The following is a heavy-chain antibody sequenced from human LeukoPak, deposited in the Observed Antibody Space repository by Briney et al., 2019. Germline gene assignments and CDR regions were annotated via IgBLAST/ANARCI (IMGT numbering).Heavy chain of an antibody. CDR2: IKHDGGDK. CDR3: TITGGPTVTAFDD. CDR1: GFIFRNYW. D-gene: IGHD4-17*01. J-gene: IGHJ4*02. V-gene: IGHV3-7*02. Sequence: PGGSLRLSCAASGFIFRNYWMAWVRKAPGKGLEWVANIKHDGGDKNYVDSVKGRFTISRDNAKSSLYLQMDSLRAEDTAVYYCTITGGPTVTAFDDWGQGILVTVSS.